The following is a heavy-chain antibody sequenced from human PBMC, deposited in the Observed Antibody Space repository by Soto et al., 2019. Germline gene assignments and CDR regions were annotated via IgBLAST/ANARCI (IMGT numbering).Heavy chain of an antibody. Sequence: NPSETLSLTCTVSGGSISSYYWSWIRQPPGKGLEWIGYIFHSGSTKYNPSLKSRVTISVDTSKNQFSLKLSSVTAADTAVYYCARDRITIVRGWEGGMDVWGQGTTVTVSS. D-gene: IGHD3-10*01. CDR2: IFHSGST. V-gene: IGHV4-59*01. CDR1: GGSISSYY. J-gene: IGHJ6*02. CDR3: ARDRITIVRGWEGGMDV.